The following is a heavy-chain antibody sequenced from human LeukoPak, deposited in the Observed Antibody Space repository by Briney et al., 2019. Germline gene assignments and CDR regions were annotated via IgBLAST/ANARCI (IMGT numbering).Heavy chain of an antibody. D-gene: IGHD4-11*01. CDR1: GLTSSSYA. Sequence: GGPLRLSCEASGLTSSSYAMSWVGQAPGKGRDWVSTINGNGGNTYHADSVKGRVTISRDNSKNTLYLQMNSLRVEDTAVYYCAKDHWRNSWFDSWGQGTLVTVSS. CDR3: AKDHWRNSWFDS. J-gene: IGHJ5*01. CDR2: INGNGGNT. V-gene: IGHV3-23*01.